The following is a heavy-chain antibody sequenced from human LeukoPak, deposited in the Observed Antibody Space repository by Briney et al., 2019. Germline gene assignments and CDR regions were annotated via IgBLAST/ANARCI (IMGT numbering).Heavy chain of an antibody. Sequence: SETLSLTCTVSGGSISGYYWSWIRQPPGKGLKWIGYIYYSGSTNYNPSLKSRVTISVDTSKNQFSLKLSFVTAADTAVYYCARLNPYQLLLDYWGQGTLVTVSS. CDR1: GGSISGYY. V-gene: IGHV4-59*08. J-gene: IGHJ4*02. CDR3: ARLNPYQLLLDY. CDR2: IYYSGST. D-gene: IGHD2-2*01.